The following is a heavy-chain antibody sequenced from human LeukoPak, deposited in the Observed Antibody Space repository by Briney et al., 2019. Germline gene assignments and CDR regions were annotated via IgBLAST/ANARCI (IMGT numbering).Heavy chain of an antibody. CDR3: GRRAHLGMPI. CDR1: GCSLSSSSYH. V-gene: IGHV4-39*01. Sequence: SETLSLTCTVSGCSLSSSSYHWAWIRPPPRKGLEWIGSFYYDGRTYYNPSLKSRATVSVDTSKNQFYVTLTSVSAADTAAYYCGRRAHLGMPIWGQGTLVTVSP. J-gene: IGHJ3*02. D-gene: IGHD2-2*01. CDR2: FYYDGRT.